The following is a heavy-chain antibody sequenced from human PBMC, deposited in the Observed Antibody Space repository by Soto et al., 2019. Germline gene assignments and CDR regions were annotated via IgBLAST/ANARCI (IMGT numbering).Heavy chain of an antibody. D-gene: IGHD1-26*01. V-gene: IGHV4-31*03. CDR1: GASIRRRGYY. CDR2: VYYSGTT. J-gene: IGHJ5*02. Sequence: QVQLQESGPGLVKPSQTLSLTCTVSGASIRRRGYYWSWIRQRPGGGLEWIGFVYYSGTTDYNPSLKSRLTISADTSRNQFFLRLSSVTAADTAVYYCAGSGAREGDWFDPWGQGTLVTVSS. CDR3: AGSGAREGDWFDP.